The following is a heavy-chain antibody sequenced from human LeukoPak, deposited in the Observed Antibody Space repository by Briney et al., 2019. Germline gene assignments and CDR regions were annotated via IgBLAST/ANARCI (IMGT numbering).Heavy chain of an antibody. D-gene: IGHD3-10*01. V-gene: IGHV3-30*04. J-gene: IGHJ4*02. Sequence: WGSLRLSCAASGFTFSSYAMNWVRQAPGKGLEWVAVISYDGSNKYYADSVKGRFTISRDNSKNTLYLQMNSLRAEDTAVYYCARGRTRGSGRYYFDYWGQGTLVTVSS. CDR1: GFTFSSYA. CDR2: ISYDGSNK. CDR3: ARGRTRGSGRYYFDY.